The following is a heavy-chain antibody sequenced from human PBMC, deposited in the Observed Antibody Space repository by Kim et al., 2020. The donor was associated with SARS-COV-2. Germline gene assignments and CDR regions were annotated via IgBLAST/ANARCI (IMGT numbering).Heavy chain of an antibody. Sequence: GGSLRLSCAASGFTFSSYSMNWVRQAPGKGLEWVSSISSSSSYIYYADSVKGRFTISRDNAKNSLYLQMNSLRAEDTAVYYCARDGYYYDSSGYQPHYWGQGTLVTVSS. CDR1: GFTFSSYS. CDR2: ISSSSSYI. D-gene: IGHD3-22*01. V-gene: IGHV3-21*01. J-gene: IGHJ4*02. CDR3: ARDGYYYDSSGYQPHY.